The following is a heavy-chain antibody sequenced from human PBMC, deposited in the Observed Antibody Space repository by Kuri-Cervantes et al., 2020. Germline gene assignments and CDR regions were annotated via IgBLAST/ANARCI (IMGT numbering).Heavy chain of an antibody. V-gene: IGHV1-8*01. Sequence: ASVKVSCKASGYTFTSYDINWVRQATGQGLEWMGWMNPNSGNTGYAQKFQGRVTMTRNTSISTAYMELSSLRSEDTAVYYCARGRHPRIKIFGVVIRAALHFDYWGQGTLVTVSS. D-gene: IGHD3-3*01. CDR1: GYTFTSYD. J-gene: IGHJ4*02. CDR3: ARGRHPRIKIFGVVIRAALHFDY. CDR2: MNPNSGNT.